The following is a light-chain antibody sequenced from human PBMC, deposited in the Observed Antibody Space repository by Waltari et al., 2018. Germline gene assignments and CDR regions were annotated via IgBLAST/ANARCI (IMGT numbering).Light chain of an antibody. J-gene: IGLJ2*01. Sequence: QSALTQPASVSGSPGQSVTISCTGTSSDVGGYHFVSWYQQHPGRAPKLMIYDVTQRPAGCSTRFSGAKSGDTASLTISGLQAADEAEYYCSSYSSTNTVVFGGGTQLTV. CDR2: DVT. CDR3: SSYSSTNTVV. V-gene: IGLV2-14*03. CDR1: SSDVGGYHF.